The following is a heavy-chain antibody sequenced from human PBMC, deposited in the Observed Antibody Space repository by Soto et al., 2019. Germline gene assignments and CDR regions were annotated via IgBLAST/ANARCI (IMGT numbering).Heavy chain of an antibody. J-gene: IGHJ4*02. CDR2: INHSGST. D-gene: IGHD5-12*01. Sequence: PSETLSLTCAVYGGSFSGYYWSWIRQPPEKGLEWIGEINHSGSTNYNPSLKSRVTISVDTSKNQFSLKLSSVTAADTAVYYCAIAKSQRGYSGYDPFDYWGQGTLVTVSS. CDR3: AIAKSQRGYSGYDPFDY. V-gene: IGHV4-34*01. CDR1: GGSFSGYY.